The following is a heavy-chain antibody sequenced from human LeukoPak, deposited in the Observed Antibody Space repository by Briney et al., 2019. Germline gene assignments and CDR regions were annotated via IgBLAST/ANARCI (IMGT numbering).Heavy chain of an antibody. J-gene: IGHJ4*02. Sequence: GGSLRLSCAASGFTFSAYSMNWVRQAPGKGLEWISYISSATTTIHYADSVKGRFTISRDNAKNTLYLQMNSQRDEDTAVYYCANQEYYYGSGSYYNPLPFDYWGQGTQVTVSS. V-gene: IGHV3-48*02. CDR3: ANQEYYYGSGSYYNPLPFDY. D-gene: IGHD3-10*01. CDR1: GFTFSAYS. CDR2: ISSATTTI.